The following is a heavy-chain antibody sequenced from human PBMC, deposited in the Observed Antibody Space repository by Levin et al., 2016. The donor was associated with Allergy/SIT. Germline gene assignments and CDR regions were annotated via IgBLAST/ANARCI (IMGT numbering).Heavy chain of an antibody. Sequence: WVRQAPGQGLEWMGIMHPSGDRASYAQKFEGRVTMTRDTSTSTPYLEVTSLGSEDTAVYFCASGSRWEREIFYCSKRTCPPSFYYYMDVWGAGTTVTVSS. J-gene: IGHJ6*03. CDR3: ASGSRWEREIFYCSKRTCPPSFYYYMDV. CDR2: MHPSGDRA. D-gene: IGHD2-2*01. V-gene: IGHV1-46*01.